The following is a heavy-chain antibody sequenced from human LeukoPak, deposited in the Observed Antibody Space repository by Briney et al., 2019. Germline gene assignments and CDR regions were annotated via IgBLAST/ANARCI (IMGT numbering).Heavy chain of an antibody. CDR1: GGSISSYY. V-gene: IGHV4-59*08. CDR2: IYYSGST. D-gene: IGHD5-18*01. Sequence: SETLSLTCTVSGGSISSYYWSWIRQPPGKGLEWIGYIYYSGSTNYNPSLKSRVTISVDTSKNQFSLKLSSVTAADTAVYYCARQGIQLWYLPDYWDQGTLVTVSS. CDR3: ARQGIQLWYLPDY. J-gene: IGHJ4*02.